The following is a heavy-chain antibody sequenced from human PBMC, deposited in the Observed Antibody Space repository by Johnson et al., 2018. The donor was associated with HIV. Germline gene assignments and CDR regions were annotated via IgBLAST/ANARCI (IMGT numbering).Heavy chain of an antibody. CDR1: GFTISSNY. D-gene: IGHD1-7*01. CDR2: IYSGGNT. J-gene: IGHJ3*02. Sequence: VQLMESGGALIQPGGSLRLSCAASGFTISSNYMSWVRQAPGKGLEWVSVIYSGGNTYYADSVKGRFTISRDNSKNTLYLQMNSLRAEDTAVYYCARENYVLGAFDIWGQGTMVTVSS. V-gene: IGHV3-53*01. CDR3: ARENYVLGAFDI.